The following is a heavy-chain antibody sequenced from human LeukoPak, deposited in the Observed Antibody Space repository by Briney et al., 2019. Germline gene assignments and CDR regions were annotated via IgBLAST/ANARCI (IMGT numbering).Heavy chain of an antibody. D-gene: IGHD2-2*01. CDR1: GYTFTGYY. J-gene: IGHJ4*02. CDR2: INPNSGGT. CDR3: ARFIVVVPAAKSPPASSFDY. Sequence: GASVKVSCKASGYTFTGYYMHWVRQAPGQGLEWMGWINPNSGGTNYAQKFQGRVTMPRDTSISTAYMELSRLRSDDTAVYYCARFIVVVPAAKSPPASSFDYWGQGTLVSVSS. V-gene: IGHV1-2*02.